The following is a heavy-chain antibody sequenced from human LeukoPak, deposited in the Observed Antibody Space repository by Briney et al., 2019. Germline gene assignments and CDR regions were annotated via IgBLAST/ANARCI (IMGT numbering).Heavy chain of an antibody. J-gene: IGHJ4*02. Sequence: GVSLRLSCAASGFTFSSYAMSWVRQAPGKGLEWVSAISGSGGSTYYADSVKGRFTISRDNSKNTLYLQMNSLRAEDTAVYYCAVLSGYSYGYSYWGQGTLVTVSS. CDR3: AVLSGYSYGYSY. D-gene: IGHD5-18*01. CDR2: ISGSGGST. CDR1: GFTFSSYA. V-gene: IGHV3-23*01.